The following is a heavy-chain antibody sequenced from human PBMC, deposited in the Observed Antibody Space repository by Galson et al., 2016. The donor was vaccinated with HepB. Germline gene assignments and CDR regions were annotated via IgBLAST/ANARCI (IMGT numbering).Heavy chain of an antibody. CDR2: ISSSSSYI. J-gene: IGHJ4*02. Sequence: SLRLSCAASGFTFSSYSMNWVRQPPGKGLEWVSSISSSSSYIYYADSVKGRFTISRDNAKNSLYLQMTSLRAEDTAVYYCASGYSYGYFYYWGQGTLVTVPT. CDR1: GFTFSSYS. V-gene: IGHV3-21*01. CDR3: ASGYSYGYFYY. D-gene: IGHD5-18*01.